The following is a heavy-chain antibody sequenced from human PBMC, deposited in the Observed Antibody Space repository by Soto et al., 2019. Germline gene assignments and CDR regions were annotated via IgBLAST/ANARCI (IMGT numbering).Heavy chain of an antibody. CDR1: GFTFSGYS. CDR2: ISSSSSYI. Sequence: PGGSLRLSCAASGFTFSGYSMNWVRQAPGKGLEWVSSISSSSSYIYYADSVKGRFTISRDNAKNSLYLQMNSLRAEDTAVYYCARDWSAAAGSNWFDPWGQGTLVPSPQ. CDR3: ARDWSAAAGSNWFDP. D-gene: IGHD6-13*01. V-gene: IGHV3-21*01. J-gene: IGHJ5*02.